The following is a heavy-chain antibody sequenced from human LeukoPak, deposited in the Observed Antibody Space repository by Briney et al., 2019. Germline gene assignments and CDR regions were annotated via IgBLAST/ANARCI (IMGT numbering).Heavy chain of an antibody. D-gene: IGHD1-1*01. CDR3: AKVDWSDGGLGDYFDY. J-gene: IGHJ4*02. V-gene: IGHV3-23*01. CDR1: GFTFSSYA. Sequence: GGSLRLSCAASGFTFSSYAMSWVRQAPGKGLEWVSTISGSGGSTYYADSVKGRFTISRDNSKNTLYLQMNSLRAEDTAVYYCAKVDWSDGGLGDYFDYWGQGTLVTVSS. CDR2: ISGSGGST.